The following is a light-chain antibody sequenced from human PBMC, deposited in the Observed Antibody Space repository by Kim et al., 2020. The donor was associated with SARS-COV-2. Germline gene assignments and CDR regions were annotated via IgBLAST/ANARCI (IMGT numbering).Light chain of an antibody. V-gene: IGKV3-11*01. Sequence: LSPGERATLSCRASQRVSNYLAWYQQKPGQAPRLLIYDASNRATGIPTRFSGSGSGTDFSLTISSLEPEDFAVYYCQHRVNWPLTFGGGTRVEIK. CDR2: DAS. CDR1: QRVSNY. CDR3: QHRVNWPLT. J-gene: IGKJ4*01.